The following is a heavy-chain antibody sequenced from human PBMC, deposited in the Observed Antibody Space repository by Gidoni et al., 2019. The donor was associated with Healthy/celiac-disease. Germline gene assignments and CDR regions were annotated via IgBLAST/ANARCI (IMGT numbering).Heavy chain of an antibody. CDR3: ARDTAMVKAFDI. D-gene: IGHD5-18*01. V-gene: IGHV1-69*01. CDR2: IIPIFGTA. CDR1: GGTFSSYA. J-gene: IGHJ3*02. Sequence: QVQLVQSGAEVKKPGSSVKVSCQASGGTFSSYAIRGVRQAPGQGLEWMGGIIPIFGTANYAQKFQGRVTITADESTSTAYMELSSLRSEDTAVYYCARDTAMVKAFDIWGQGTMVTVSS.